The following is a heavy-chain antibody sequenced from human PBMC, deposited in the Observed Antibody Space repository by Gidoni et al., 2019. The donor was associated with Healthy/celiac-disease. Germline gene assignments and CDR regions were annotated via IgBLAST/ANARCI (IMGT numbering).Heavy chain of an antibody. D-gene: IGHD3-9*01. J-gene: IGHJ6*02. V-gene: IGHV3-53*04. Sequence: EVQLVESGGGLVQPGGYLRLSCAASGFTVSSNYMSWVRQAPGKGLEWVSVIYSGGSTYYADSVKGRFTISRHNSKNTLYLQMNSLRAEDTAVYYCARVGTRDILTGCYYGMDVWGQGTTVTVSS. CDR2: IYSGGST. CDR3: ARVGTRDILTGCYYGMDV. CDR1: GFTVSSNY.